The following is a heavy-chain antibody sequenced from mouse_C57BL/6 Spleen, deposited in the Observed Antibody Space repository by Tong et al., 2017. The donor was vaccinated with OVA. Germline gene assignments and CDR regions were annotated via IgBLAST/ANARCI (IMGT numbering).Heavy chain of an antibody. CDR1: GFTFSDYG. D-gene: IGHD2-2*01. J-gene: IGHJ3*01. CDR2: ISSGSSTI. Sequence: EVQLQESGGGLVKPGGSLKLSCAASGFTFSDYGMHWVRQAPEKGLEWVAYISSGSSTIYYADTVKGRFTISRDNAKNTLFLQMTSLRSEDTAMYYCARYFIYYGYVPFGYWGQGTLVTVSA. CDR3: ARYFIYYGYVPFGY. V-gene: IGHV5-17*01.